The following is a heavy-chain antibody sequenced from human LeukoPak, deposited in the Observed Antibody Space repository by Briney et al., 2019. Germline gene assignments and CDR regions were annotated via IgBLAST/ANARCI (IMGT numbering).Heavy chain of an antibody. Sequence: GASVKVSCKTSGYAFTTYGVSWVRQAPGQGLEWMGWVSGYTGNTNYAERFQGRVTMTIDTSTSTVYMELTSLRSDDTVVYYCARGEVSASLYYFDFWGQGTLVTVS. J-gene: IGHJ4*02. D-gene: IGHD2-2*01. V-gene: IGHV1-18*01. CDR1: GYAFTTYG. CDR2: VSGYTGNT. CDR3: ARGEVSASLYYFDF.